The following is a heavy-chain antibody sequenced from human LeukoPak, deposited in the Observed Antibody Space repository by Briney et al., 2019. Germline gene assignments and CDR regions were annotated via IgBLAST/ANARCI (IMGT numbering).Heavy chain of an antibody. D-gene: IGHD7-27*01. CDR1: GFIFSSNS. Sequence: GGSLRLSCAASGFIFSSNSMNWVGRAQGKGREWVSSISSSSSYIHYADSVKGRFTISRDNAKNSLYLQMNSLRADDTAVYYCARDVTGGNLDYWGQGTLVTVSS. CDR2: ISSSSSYI. J-gene: IGHJ4*02. CDR3: ARDVTGGNLDY. V-gene: IGHV3-21*01.